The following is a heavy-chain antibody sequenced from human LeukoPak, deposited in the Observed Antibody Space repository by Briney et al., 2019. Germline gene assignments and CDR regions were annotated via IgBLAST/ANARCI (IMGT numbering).Heavy chain of an antibody. Sequence: PGGSLRLSCSASGVIFSRHAMHWVRQAPGKGLEYLSGISDNGGMTFYADSVKGRFTVSRDYSKNTVFLQMNRLRAEDTAMYYCAREDGNDSKFDYWGQGTLVTVSS. CDR2: ISDNGGMT. CDR1: GVIFSRHA. D-gene: IGHD1-1*01. J-gene: IGHJ4*02. V-gene: IGHV3-64*04. CDR3: AREDGNDSKFDY.